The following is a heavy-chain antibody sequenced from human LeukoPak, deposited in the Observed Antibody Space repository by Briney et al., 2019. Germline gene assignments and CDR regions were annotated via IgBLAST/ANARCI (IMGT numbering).Heavy chain of an antibody. CDR2: INSDGIST. Sequence: GGSLRLSCAASGFTFNSYWMHWLRQAPGKALVWVSRINSDGISTSYADSVKGRFTISRDNAKNTLYLQMNSLRAEDTAVYYCARYYGSGTSLGYWGQGTLVTVSS. CDR1: GFTFNSYW. J-gene: IGHJ4*02. CDR3: ARYYGSGTSLGY. V-gene: IGHV3-74*01. D-gene: IGHD3-10*01.